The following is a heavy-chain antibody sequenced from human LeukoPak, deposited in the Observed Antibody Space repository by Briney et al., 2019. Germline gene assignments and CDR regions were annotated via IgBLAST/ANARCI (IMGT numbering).Heavy chain of an antibody. CDR2: ISTVSTYK. D-gene: IGHD6-25*01. J-gene: IGHJ6*03. CDR3: VRDGSGFYLYYYMDV. V-gene: IGHV3-21*01. Sequence: GSLRLSRAAFGFTFTDFSMAWVRQASGKGAEWVSSISTVSTYKFYSDSVKGRFTISRDNAKNILYLQMSSLSAEDTAVYFCVRDGSGFYLYYYMDVWGRGTPVTVSS. CDR1: GFTFTDFS.